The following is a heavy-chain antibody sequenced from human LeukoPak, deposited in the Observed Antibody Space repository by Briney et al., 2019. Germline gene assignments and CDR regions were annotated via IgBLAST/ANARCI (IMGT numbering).Heavy chain of an antibody. CDR1: GGSFSGCY. D-gene: IGHD2-2*01. V-gene: IGHV4-34*01. CDR2: INHSGST. CDR3: ARGRDFVVPAATWFDP. J-gene: IGHJ5*02. Sequence: SETLSLTCAVYGGSFSGCYWSWIRQPPGKGLEWIGEINHSGSTNYNPSLKSRVTISVDTSKNQFSLKLSSVTAADTAVYYCARGRDFVVPAATWFDPWGQGTLVTVSS.